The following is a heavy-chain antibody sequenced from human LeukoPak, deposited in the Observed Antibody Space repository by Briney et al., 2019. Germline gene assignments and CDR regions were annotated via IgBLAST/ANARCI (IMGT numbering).Heavy chain of an antibody. CDR2: IYSGGST. CDR3: ARDDATPMVPLDY. CDR1: GFTVSSNY. V-gene: IGHV3-66*01. D-gene: IGHD2-15*01. J-gene: IGHJ4*02. Sequence: GGSLRLSCAASGFTVSSNYMSWVRQAPGKGLEWVSIIYSGGSTYYADSVKGRFTISRDNAKNTMFLQMNGLRGEDTAIYYCARDDATPMVPLDYWGQGTLVTVSS.